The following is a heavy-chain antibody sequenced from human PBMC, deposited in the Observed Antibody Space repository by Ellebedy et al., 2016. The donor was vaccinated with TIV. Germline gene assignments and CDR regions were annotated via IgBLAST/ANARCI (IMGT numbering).Heavy chain of an antibody. CDR2: IYYSGSA. CDR3: ARGGPNYFDGRGFWINWFDP. Sequence: MPSETLSLTCTVSGGSIDRSDYYWSWIRQAPGKGLEWIANIYYSGSANYNQSLKSPLSISVDTSNNQFSLSLNFVTAADTAVYYCARGGPNYFDGRGFWINWFDPWGQGTLVTVSS. D-gene: IGHD3-22*01. J-gene: IGHJ5*02. V-gene: IGHV4-30-4*01. CDR1: GGSIDRSDYY.